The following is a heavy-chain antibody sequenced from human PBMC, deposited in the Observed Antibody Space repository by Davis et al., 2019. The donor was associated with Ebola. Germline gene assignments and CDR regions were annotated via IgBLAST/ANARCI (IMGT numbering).Heavy chain of an antibody. CDR2: ISYDGSNK. J-gene: IGHJ6*02. CDR3: AKGDSGRRYYYGMDV. D-gene: IGHD1-26*01. V-gene: IGHV3-30*18. CDR1: GFTFSSYG. Sequence: PGGSLRLSCAASGFTFSSYGMHWVRQAPGKGLEWVAVISYDGSNKYYADSVKGRFTISRDNSKNTLYLQMNSLRAEDTAVYYCAKGDSGRRYYYGMDVWGQGTTVTVSS.